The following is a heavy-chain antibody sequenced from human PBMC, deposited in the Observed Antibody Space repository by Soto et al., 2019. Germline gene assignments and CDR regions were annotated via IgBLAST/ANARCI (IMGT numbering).Heavy chain of an antibody. D-gene: IGHD6-13*01. V-gene: IGHV3-11*05. CDR2: ISSSSSYI. J-gene: IGHJ4*02. CDR1: GFTFSDYY. CDR3: AREGPGSSSWYFDS. Sequence: QVQLVESGGGLVKPGGSLRLSCAASGFTFSDYYMSWIRQAPGQGLELLSDISSSSSYINYADSVKGRFTISRDNAKNSLYLQMSRLRAEDTAVYYCAREGPGSSSWYFDSWGQGTLVTVSS.